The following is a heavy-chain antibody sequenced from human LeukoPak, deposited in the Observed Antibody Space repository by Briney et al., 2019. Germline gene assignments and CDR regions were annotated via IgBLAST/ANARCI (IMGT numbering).Heavy chain of an antibody. Sequence: SETLSLTCTVSGGSISSSSYYWGWIRQPPGKGLEWIGSIYYSGSTYYNPSLKSRVTISVDTSKNQSSLKLSSVTAADTAVYYCARGGDEVDYWGQGTLVTVSS. D-gene: IGHD6-25*01. J-gene: IGHJ4*02. CDR2: IYYSGST. V-gene: IGHV4-39*07. CDR3: ARGGDEVDY. CDR1: GGSISSSSYY.